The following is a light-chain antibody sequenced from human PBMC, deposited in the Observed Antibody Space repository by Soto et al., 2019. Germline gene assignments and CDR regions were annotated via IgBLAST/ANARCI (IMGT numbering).Light chain of an antibody. V-gene: IGKV3-11*01. J-gene: IGKJ4*01. Sequence: EIFLTQSPATLSLSPGQRAVLSCRASQTVYSYLAWYQHKPGQAARLLIYDASKRATDIPPRFSGSGYGTDFTLTISSLEPDDFAVYYCQQRANWPPLTFGGGTKVEI. CDR1: QTVYSY. CDR2: DAS. CDR3: QQRANWPPLT.